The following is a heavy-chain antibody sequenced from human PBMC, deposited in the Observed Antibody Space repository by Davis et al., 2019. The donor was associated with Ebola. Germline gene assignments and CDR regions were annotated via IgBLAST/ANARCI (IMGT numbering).Heavy chain of an antibody. CDR2: ISGSAITT. CDR3: ARGRTYYYDSSGYGAVFYFDY. CDR1: GFTFSTYA. J-gene: IGHJ4*02. D-gene: IGHD3-22*01. V-gene: IGHV3-23*01. Sequence: GESLKISCAASGFTFSTYAMSWVRQAPGKGLEWVSAISGSAITTYYPGSVKGRFTISRENAKNSLYLQMNSLRAGDTAVYYCARGRTYYYDSSGYGAVFYFDYWGQGTLVTVSS.